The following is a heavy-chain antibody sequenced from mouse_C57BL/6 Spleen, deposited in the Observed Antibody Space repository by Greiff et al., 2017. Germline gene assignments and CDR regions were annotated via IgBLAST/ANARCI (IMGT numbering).Heavy chain of an antibody. D-gene: IGHD1-1*01. V-gene: IGHV5-9*01. J-gene: IGHJ1*03. CDR2: ISGGGGNT. Sequence: EVKLMESGGGLVKPGGSLKLSCAASGFTSSSYTMSWVRQTPEKRLEWVATISGGGGNTYYPDSVKGRFTISRDNAKNTLYLQMSSLRSEDTALYYCARPAYGSSPYWYFDVWGTGTTVTVSS. CDR3: ARPAYGSSPYWYFDV. CDR1: GFTSSSYT.